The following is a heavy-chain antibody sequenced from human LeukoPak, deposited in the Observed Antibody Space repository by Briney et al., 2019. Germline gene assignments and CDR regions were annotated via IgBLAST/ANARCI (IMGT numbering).Heavy chain of an antibody. Sequence: SETLSLTCTVSGGSISSSSYYWSWIRQPPGKGLEWIGYIYYSGSTNYNPSLKSRVTISVDTSKNQFSLKLSSVTAADTAVYYCAREGGGPRDSSSWSWTIDYWGQGTLVTVSS. CDR1: GGSISSSSYY. CDR3: AREGGGPRDSSSWSWTIDY. D-gene: IGHD6-13*01. J-gene: IGHJ4*02. CDR2: IYYSGST. V-gene: IGHV4-61*01.